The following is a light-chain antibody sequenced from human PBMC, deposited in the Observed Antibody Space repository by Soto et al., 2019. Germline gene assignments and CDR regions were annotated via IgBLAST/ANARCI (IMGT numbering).Light chain of an antibody. Sequence: DVVMTQSPLSLPVTLGQPASISCRSNQSLVHSEGIAYFSWFQQRPGRSPRRLIYKVSNRDSGVPARFSGSGSGTDFALKISRVEAEDVGVYYCMQGTHRPITFGQGTRLEIK. CDR2: KVS. CDR1: QSLVHSEGIAY. V-gene: IGKV2-30*02. CDR3: MQGTHRPIT. J-gene: IGKJ5*01.